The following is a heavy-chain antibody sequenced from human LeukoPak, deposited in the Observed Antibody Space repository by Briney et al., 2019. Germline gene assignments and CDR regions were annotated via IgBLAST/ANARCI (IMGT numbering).Heavy chain of an antibody. CDR3: ARVAGLRYLEEVKAYYHAVDV. CDR2: INYNGSS. V-gene: IGHV4-59*01. J-gene: IGHJ6*02. D-gene: IGHD3-3*01. CDR1: GCSISSYY. Sequence: SKTLSLTCTVSGCSISSYYWSWIRQPPGKGLEWIGYINYNGSSNYNPSLKSRVTISVDTSKNQFSLKLSSVTAADTAVYYCARVAGLRYLEEVKAYYHAVDVWGQGTAVTVSS.